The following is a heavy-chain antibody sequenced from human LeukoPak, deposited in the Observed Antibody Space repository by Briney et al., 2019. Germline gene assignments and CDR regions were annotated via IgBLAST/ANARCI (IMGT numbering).Heavy chain of an antibody. Sequence: GGSLRLSXAASGFTFSSYGMHWVRQAPGKGLEWVAFIRFDASNIQYADSVKGRFTISRDNSKSTLYLQMNSLRAEDTAVYFCAKEGPFSGPVTDYWGQGTLVTVSS. CDR3: AKEGPFSGPVTDY. CDR2: IRFDASNI. D-gene: IGHD5-12*01. J-gene: IGHJ4*02. CDR1: GFTFSSYG. V-gene: IGHV3-30*02.